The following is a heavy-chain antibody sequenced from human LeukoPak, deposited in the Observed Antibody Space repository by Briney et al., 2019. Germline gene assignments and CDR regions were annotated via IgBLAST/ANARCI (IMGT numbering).Heavy chain of an antibody. CDR1: GYSISSGYY. J-gene: IGHJ4*02. V-gene: IGHV4-38-2*02. Sequence: SETLSLTCTVSGYSISSGYYWGWIRPPPGKGLEWIGSIFHSGTTYYNPSLKSRVTISLDTSKNQFSLKLSSVTAADTAVYYCARQQVGTRLFDYWGQGTLVTVSS. CDR2: IFHSGTT. CDR3: ARQQVGTRLFDY. D-gene: IGHD5-12*01.